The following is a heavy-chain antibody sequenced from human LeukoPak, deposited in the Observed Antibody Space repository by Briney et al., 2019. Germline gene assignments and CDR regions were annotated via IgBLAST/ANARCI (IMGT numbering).Heavy chain of an antibody. J-gene: IGHJ4*02. CDR2: IKQDGSER. CDR3: ATGAGCGY. D-gene: IGHD6-19*01. Sequence: GGSLRLSCAASGFAFSSYWMTWVRQAPGKGLEWVANIKQDGSERNYVDSVKGRFTISRDNAKNSLYLQMNTLRDEDTAVYYCATGAGCGYWSQGTLVTVSS. V-gene: IGHV3-7*03. CDR1: GFAFSSYW.